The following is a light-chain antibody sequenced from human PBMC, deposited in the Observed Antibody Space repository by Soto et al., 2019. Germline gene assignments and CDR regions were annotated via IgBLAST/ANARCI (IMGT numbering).Light chain of an antibody. CDR3: QQYNSYQYT. Sequence: DIQMTQSPSTLSASVGDRVTITCRVSQSISSWLAWYQQKPGKAPKLLIYKASSLGGGIPSRFSGSGSETEFTLTISSLQPEDFATYYCQQYNSYQYTFGQGTKLEIK. V-gene: IGKV1-5*03. CDR1: QSISSW. J-gene: IGKJ2*01. CDR2: KAS.